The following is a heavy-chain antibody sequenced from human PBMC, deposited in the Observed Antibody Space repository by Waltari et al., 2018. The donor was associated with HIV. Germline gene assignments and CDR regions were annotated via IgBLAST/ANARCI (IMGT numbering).Heavy chain of an antibody. CDR1: GRPIRSGSYY. Sequence: QVQLQESGPGLVKPSQTLSLTSPVSGRPIRSGSYYWSWIPPPAGKVLAWIGRIYTSGSTNYNPSLKSRVTISVDTSKNQFSLKLSSVTAADTAVYYCARDRNYYYDSSGYFFNAFDIWGQGTMVTVSS. D-gene: IGHD3-22*01. J-gene: IGHJ3*02. CDR3: ARDRNYYYDSSGYFFNAFDI. V-gene: IGHV4-61*02. CDR2: IYTSGST.